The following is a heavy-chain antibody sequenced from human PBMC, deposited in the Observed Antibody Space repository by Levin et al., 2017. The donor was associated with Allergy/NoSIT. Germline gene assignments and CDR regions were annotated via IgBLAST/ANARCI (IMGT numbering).Heavy chain of an antibody. Sequence: KVSCKASGYRFTNYWIAWVRQMPGKGLEWMGIFHPGEFDVRYSPSFQGQVTFSGDRWFSTAYLQCTSLKASDTAMYYWSRLAPMGTTENIDFWGQGTLVTVSS. CDR1: GYRFTNYW. CDR2: FHPGEFDV. D-gene: IGHD1/OR15-1a*01. CDR3: SRLAPMGTTENIDF. J-gene: IGHJ4*02. V-gene: IGHV5-51*01.